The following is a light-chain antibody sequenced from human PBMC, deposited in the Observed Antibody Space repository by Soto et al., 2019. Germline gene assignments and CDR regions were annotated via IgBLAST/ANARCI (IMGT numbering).Light chain of an antibody. Sequence: EIVLTQSPGTLSLFPGEKATLSCRASQSVSSSLAWYQQRPGQAPRLLIYDASSRATGIPDRFSGSGSGTDFTLTISRLEPEDFAVYYCQHYGSSRTFGQGTKV. CDR2: DAS. CDR1: QSVSSS. V-gene: IGKV3-20*01. J-gene: IGKJ1*01. CDR3: QHYGSSRT.